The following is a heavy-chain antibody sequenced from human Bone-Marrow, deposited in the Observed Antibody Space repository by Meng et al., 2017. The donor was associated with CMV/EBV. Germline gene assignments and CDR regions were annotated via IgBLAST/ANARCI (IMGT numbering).Heavy chain of an antibody. V-gene: IGHV3-74*01. CDR2: INSDGSST. Sequence: GESLKISCAASGFTFSSYWMHWVRQAPGKGLVWVSRINSDGSSTSYADSVKGRFTISRDNAKNTLYLQMNSLRAEDTAVYYCAREASLPAAIIGAFDIWGQGTMVTVSS. J-gene: IGHJ3*02. CDR1: GFTFSSYW. CDR3: AREASLPAAIIGAFDI. D-gene: IGHD2-2*02.